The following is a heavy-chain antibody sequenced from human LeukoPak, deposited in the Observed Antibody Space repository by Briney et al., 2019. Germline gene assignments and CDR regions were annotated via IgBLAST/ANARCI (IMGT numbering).Heavy chain of an antibody. D-gene: IGHD6-19*01. J-gene: IGHJ4*02. CDR2: ISGSGGST. CDR3: AKDVAGTLYYFDY. V-gene: IGHV3-23*01. CDR1: GFTFSSYA. Sequence: GGSLRLSCAASGFTFSSYAMSWVSQAPGKGLEWVSAISGSGGSTYYADSVKGRFTISRDNSKNTLYLQMNSLRAEDTAVYYCAKDVAGTLYYFDYWGQGTLVTVSS.